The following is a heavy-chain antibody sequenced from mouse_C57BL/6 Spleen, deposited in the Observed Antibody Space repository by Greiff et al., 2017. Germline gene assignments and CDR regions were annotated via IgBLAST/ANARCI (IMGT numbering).Heavy chain of an antibody. Sequence: VQLQQSGPELVKPGASVKISCKASGYSFTGYYMNWVKQSPEKSLEWIGEINPSTGGTTYNQKFKAKATLTVDKSSSTAYMQLESLTSEDSAVFYCARDDGSSFDYWGQGTTLTVSS. D-gene: IGHD1-1*01. CDR3: ARDDGSSFDY. CDR2: INPSTGGT. CDR1: GYSFTGYY. J-gene: IGHJ2*01. V-gene: IGHV1-42*01.